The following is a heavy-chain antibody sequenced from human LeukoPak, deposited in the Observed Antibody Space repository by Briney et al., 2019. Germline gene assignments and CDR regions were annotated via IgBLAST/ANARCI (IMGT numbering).Heavy chain of an antibody. V-gene: IGHV4-30-2*01. J-gene: IGHJ3*02. Sequence: SQTLSLTCAVSGGSISSGGYYWSWIRQPPGKGLEWIGNIYHSGSTYYNPSLKSRVTISVDRSNNQFSLKLTSVTAADTAVYYCARAFPFDDYGDPDAFDIWGQGTMVTVSS. D-gene: IGHD4-17*01. CDR3: ARAFPFDDYGDPDAFDI. CDR1: GGSISSGGYY. CDR2: IYHSGST.